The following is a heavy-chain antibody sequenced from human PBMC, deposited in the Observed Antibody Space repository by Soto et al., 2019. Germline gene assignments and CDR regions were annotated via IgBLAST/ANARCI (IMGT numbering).Heavy chain of an antibody. CDR2: IKKNPDGGTT. V-gene: IGHV3-15*05. J-gene: IGHJ4*01. Sequence: GGSLRLSCAVSGLSFSSAWMSWVRQAPGKGLEWVGRIKKNPDGGTTDYGAPVKGRFTISRDDSRNTLYLQMNSLKDEDTAVYYSATETLPMPRVVLDYWGHGTLVTVSS. D-gene: IGHD3-10*01. CDR1: GLSFSSAW. CDR3: ATETLPMPRVVLDY.